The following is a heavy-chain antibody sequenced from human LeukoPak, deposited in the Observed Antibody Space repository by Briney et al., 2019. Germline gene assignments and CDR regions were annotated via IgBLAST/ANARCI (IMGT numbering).Heavy chain of an antibody. Sequence: GRSLRLSCVASGFTFSNYAMHWVRQAPGKGLEWVAVISDDGSNNYYADSVKGRFTISRDNSKNTLFLQVKSLRVDDTAIYYCARGLDGFNYRFYFVFWGQGTLVTVSS. CDR1: GFTFSNYA. D-gene: IGHD5-24*01. CDR3: ARGLDGFNYRFYFVF. J-gene: IGHJ4*02. CDR2: ISDDGSNN. V-gene: IGHV3-30*03.